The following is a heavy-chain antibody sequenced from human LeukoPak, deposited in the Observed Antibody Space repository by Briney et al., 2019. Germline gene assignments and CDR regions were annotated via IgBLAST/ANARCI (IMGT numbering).Heavy chain of an antibody. CDR1: GFTFSSYV. CDR3: ARRIVAPTAGFHDAFDV. CDR2: ISNDGSSK. J-gene: IGHJ3*01. V-gene: IGHV3-30*09. Sequence: GGSLRLSCVVSGFTFSSYVMHWVRQAPGKGLEWVAVISNDGSSKTYADSVKGRFAISRDNSKNALYLQMNSLRAEDTAVYYCARRIVAPTAGFHDAFDVWGQGTMVTVSS. D-gene: IGHD2-2*01.